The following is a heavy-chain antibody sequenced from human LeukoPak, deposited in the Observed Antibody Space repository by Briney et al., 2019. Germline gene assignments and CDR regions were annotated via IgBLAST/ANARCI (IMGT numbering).Heavy chain of an antibody. V-gene: IGHV3-23*01. Sequence: PGGSLRLSCAASGFTFSNFGMSWVRQAPGKGLEWVSGISGSGGSTYYADSVKGRFTISRDNSKNTLYLQMNSLRAEDTAVYYCAKAESWFGELLNYFDYWGQGTLVTVSS. CDR1: GFTFSNFG. J-gene: IGHJ4*02. D-gene: IGHD3-10*01. CDR3: AKAESWFGELLNYFDY. CDR2: ISGSGGST.